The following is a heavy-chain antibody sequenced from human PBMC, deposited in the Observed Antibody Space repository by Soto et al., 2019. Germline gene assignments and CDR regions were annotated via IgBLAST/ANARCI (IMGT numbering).Heavy chain of an antibody. Sequence: GASVKVSCKASGYTFTSYYMHWVRQAPGQGLEWMGIINPSGGSTSYAQKFQGRVTMTRDTSTSTVYMELSSLRSEDTAVYYCARGRGGNSWNLFLDGYYGMDVWGQGTTVTVSS. CDR2: INPSGGST. J-gene: IGHJ6*02. CDR1: GYTFTSYY. CDR3: ARGRGGNSWNLFLDGYYGMDV. V-gene: IGHV1-46*01. D-gene: IGHD3-3*01.